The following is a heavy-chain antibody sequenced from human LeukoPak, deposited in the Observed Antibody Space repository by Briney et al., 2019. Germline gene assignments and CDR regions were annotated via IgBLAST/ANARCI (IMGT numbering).Heavy chain of an antibody. CDR1: GGSISTANYY. Sequence: SETLSLTCTVSGGSISTANYYWGWVRQPPGKGLEWIGNIFYSGSTYYSPPLKSRLTISLDTSRNQFSLKLSSVTAADTAVYYCARVVVPAAMLLYFDYWGQGTLVTVSS. D-gene: IGHD2-2*01. CDR3: ARVVVPAAMLLYFDY. CDR2: IFYSGST. V-gene: IGHV4-39*07. J-gene: IGHJ4*02.